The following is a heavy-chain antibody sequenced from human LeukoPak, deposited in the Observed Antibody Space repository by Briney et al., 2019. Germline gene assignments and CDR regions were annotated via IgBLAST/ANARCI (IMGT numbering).Heavy chain of an antibody. Sequence: SETLSLTCTVSGGSISSCYWSWIRQPPGKGLEWIGYIYYSGSTNYNPSLKSRVTISVDTSKNQFSLKLSSVTAADMAVYYCARLYGDYPYWYFDLWGRGTLVTVSS. CDR2: IYYSGST. CDR3: ARLYGDYPYWYFDL. J-gene: IGHJ2*01. V-gene: IGHV4-59*08. D-gene: IGHD4-17*01. CDR1: GGSISSCY.